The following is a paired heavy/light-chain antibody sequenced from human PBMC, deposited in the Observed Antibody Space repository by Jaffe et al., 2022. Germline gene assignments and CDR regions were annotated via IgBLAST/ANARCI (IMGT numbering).Light chain of an antibody. J-gene: IGKJ4*01. V-gene: IGKV3-11*01. CDR2: DAS. CDR1: QSVSSQ. Sequence: EILLTQSPATLSLSPGERATLSCRASQSVSSQLAWYQQKPGQAPRLLIYDASNRATGIPARFSGSGSGTDFTLTISSLEPEDFAVYYCQQRSTWPLTFGGGTKVEIK. CDR3: QQRSTWPLT.
Heavy chain of an antibody. J-gene: IGHJ5*02. Sequence: QVQLQESGPGLVKPSETLSLTCTVSGASINSYNWNWIRQTPGKGLEWIGYIYYSGNTHYNPSLSSRVILSVDTSKNQFSLKLNSVTAADTAVYYCAIRRDATGSVGGDNWFEPWGQGALVTVSS. CDR3: AIRRDATGSVGGDNWFEP. D-gene: IGHD3-16*01. CDR1: GASINSYN. V-gene: IGHV4-59*12. CDR2: IYYSGNT.